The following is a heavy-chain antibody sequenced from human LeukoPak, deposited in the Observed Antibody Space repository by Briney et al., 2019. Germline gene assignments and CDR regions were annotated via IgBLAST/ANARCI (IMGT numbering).Heavy chain of an antibody. CDR1: GFSFSTYG. CDR3: VGDTPPGGDYYFDY. J-gene: IGHJ4*02. CDR2: IWNAGTNT. V-gene: IGHV3-33*01. D-gene: IGHD3-16*01. Sequence: GSLRLSCGASGFSFSTYGMHWVRQAPGKGLEWVALIWNAGTNTYYADSVKGRFTISRDNSKNTLYLQMNSLRAEDTAVYYCVGDTPPGGDYYFDYRGQGTLVIVSS.